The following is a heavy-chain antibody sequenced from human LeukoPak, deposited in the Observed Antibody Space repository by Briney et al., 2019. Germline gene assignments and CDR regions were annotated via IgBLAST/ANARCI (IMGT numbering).Heavy chain of an antibody. Sequence: SEALSLTCTVSGGSISSSSYYWGWIRQPPGKGLEWIGSIYYSGSTYYNPSLKSRVTISVDTSKNQFSLKLSSVTAADTAVYYCATPGYYDSSGYYVAEYFQHWGQGTLVTVSS. V-gene: IGHV4-39*01. CDR2: IYYSGST. CDR3: ATPGYYDSSGYYVAEYFQH. J-gene: IGHJ1*01. CDR1: GGSISSSSYY. D-gene: IGHD3-22*01.